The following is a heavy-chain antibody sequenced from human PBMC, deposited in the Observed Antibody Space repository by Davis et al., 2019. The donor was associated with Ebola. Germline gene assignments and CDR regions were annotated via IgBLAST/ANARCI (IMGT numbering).Heavy chain of an antibody. CDR3: ARGAYYYDSSGYYHYGMDV. D-gene: IGHD3-22*01. CDR1: GYTFTSYG. J-gene: IGHJ6*02. CDR2: ISAYNGNT. V-gene: IGHV1-18*01. Sequence: ASVKVSCKASGYTFTSYGISWVRQAPGQGLEWMGWISAYNGNTNYAQKLQGRVTMTTDTSTSTAYMELSSLRSEDTAVYYCARGAYYYDSSGYYHYGMDVWGQGTTVTVSS.